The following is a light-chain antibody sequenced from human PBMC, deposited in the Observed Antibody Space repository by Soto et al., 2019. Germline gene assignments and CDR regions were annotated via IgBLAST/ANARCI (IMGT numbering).Light chain of an antibody. J-gene: IGKJ1*01. V-gene: IGKV1-5*01. CDR1: QTISSW. CDR3: QQYNSYS. CDR2: GAS. Sequence: DIQMTQSPSTLSGSVGDRVTITCRASQTISSWLAWYQQKPGQAPRLLIYGASTRATGIPARFSGSGSGTEFTLTISSLQPDDFATYYCQQYNSYSFGQGTKVDNK.